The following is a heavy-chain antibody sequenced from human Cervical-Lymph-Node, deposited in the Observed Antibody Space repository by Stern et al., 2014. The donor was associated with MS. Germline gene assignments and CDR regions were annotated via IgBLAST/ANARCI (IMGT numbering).Heavy chain of an antibody. Sequence: EVQLVESGGGLVQPGGSLRLSCAASGFTFSSYDMSWVRQAPGKGLEWVSAISGGGGSTYYADSVKGRFTISRDNSKNTLYLQMNSLRAEDTAVYYCAKGLRSSSSYYYYYGMDVWGQGTTVTVSS. J-gene: IGHJ6*02. CDR1: GFTFSSYD. CDR3: AKGLRSSSSYYYYYGMDV. CDR2: ISGGGGST. V-gene: IGHV3-23*04. D-gene: IGHD6-6*01.